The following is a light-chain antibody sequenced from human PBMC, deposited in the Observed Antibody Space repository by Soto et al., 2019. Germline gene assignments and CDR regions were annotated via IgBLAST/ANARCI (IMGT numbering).Light chain of an antibody. Sequence: DIQMTQSPTSLSASVGDRVTITCRASQDIRNFVAWYQQKPGKAPKLLIYAASTFQSGVPSRFSGSGSGTDVTLTINSLQPEDVATYSCKKYSSVPVFGPVTKVEIK. J-gene: IGKJ3*01. CDR1: QDIRNF. V-gene: IGKV1-27*01. CDR3: KKYSSVPV. CDR2: AAS.